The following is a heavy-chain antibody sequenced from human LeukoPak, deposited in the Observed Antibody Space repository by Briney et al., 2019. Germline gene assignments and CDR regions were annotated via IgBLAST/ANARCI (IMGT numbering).Heavy chain of an antibody. J-gene: IGHJ4*02. Sequence: GGSLRLSCAASGFSISNDWMSWVRQAPGKGLEWVSVIRGGGGSTYYADSVKGRFTISRDNSKNTLYLQMNSLRAEDTAVYYCAKGPGGGGKVSPGYWGQGTLVTVSS. V-gene: IGHV3-23*01. CDR1: GFSISNDW. CDR2: IRGGGGST. CDR3: AKGPGGGGKVSPGY. D-gene: IGHD5/OR15-5a*01.